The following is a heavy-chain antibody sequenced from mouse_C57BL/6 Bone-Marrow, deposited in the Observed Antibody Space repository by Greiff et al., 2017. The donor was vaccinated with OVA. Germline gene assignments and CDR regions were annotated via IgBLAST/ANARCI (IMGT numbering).Heavy chain of an antibody. CDR2: INPSTGGT. D-gene: IGHD1-1*02. Sequence: EVKLMESGPELVKPGASVKISCKASGYSFTGYYMNWVKQSPEKSLEWIGEINPSTGGTTYNQKFKAKATLTVDKSSSTAYMQLKSLTSEDSAVYYCARDYDYDAMDYWGQGTSVTVSS. CDR1: GYSFTGYY. J-gene: IGHJ4*01. V-gene: IGHV1-42*01. CDR3: ARDYDYDAMDY.